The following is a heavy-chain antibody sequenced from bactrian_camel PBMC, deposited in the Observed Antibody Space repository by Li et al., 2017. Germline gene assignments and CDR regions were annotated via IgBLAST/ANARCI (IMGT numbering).Heavy chain of an antibody. CDR2: IASTGVT. D-gene: IGHD3*01. CDR1: GHSISRYY. CDR3: ATDGRPFTARRALGAMFRY. Sequence: HVQLVESGGGSVQVGGSLRLSSVASGHSISRYYMGWIRQRPGKEHEGVAVIASTGVTHYRESVEGRFIISRDNAKNTILLQIRSLTPEDTATYYCATDGRPFTARRALGAMFRYWGQGTQVTV. J-gene: IGHJ6*01. V-gene: IGHV3-3*01.